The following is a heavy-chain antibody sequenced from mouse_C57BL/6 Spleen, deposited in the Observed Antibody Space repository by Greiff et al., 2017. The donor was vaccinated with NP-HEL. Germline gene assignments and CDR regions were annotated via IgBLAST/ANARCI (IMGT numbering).Heavy chain of an antibody. CDR2: ISYDGSN. J-gene: IGHJ4*01. Sequence: EVKLEESGPGLVKPSQSLSLTCSVTGYSITSGYYWNWIRQFPGNKLEWMGYISYDGSNNYNPALKNRISITRDTSKNQFFLKLKSVTTEDTATYYCASEAQATEAMDYWGQGTSVTVSS. CDR3: ASEAQATEAMDY. V-gene: IGHV3-6*01. CDR1: GYSITSGYY. D-gene: IGHD3-2*02.